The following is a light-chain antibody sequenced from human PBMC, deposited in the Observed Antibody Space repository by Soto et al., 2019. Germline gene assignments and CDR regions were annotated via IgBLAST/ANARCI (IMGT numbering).Light chain of an antibody. J-gene: IGKJ4*01. Sequence: EIMMTQSPATLSVSPGERVTLSCRAGQSVASRLAWYQQKPGQAPRLLIYGASTRATGIPARFSGSGSGTEFTLTISSLQSEDFAVYYCQQYNNWPLAFGGGTKV. V-gene: IGKV3D-15*01. CDR1: QSVASR. CDR2: GAS. CDR3: QQYNNWPLA.